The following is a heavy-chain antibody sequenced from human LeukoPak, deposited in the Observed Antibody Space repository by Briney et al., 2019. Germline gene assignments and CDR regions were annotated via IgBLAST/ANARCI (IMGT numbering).Heavy chain of an antibody. Sequence: GGSLRLSCAASGFTFRNYWMFWVRRAPGKGLVWVSSLNNDGSSTNYADSVKGRFTISRDNAKNTLYLQMNSLRADDTAVYYCVRDGSSWSFDYWGQGALVTVSS. D-gene: IGHD6-13*01. J-gene: IGHJ4*02. CDR3: VRDGSSWSFDY. CDR1: GFTFRNYW. V-gene: IGHV3-74*01. CDR2: LNNDGSST.